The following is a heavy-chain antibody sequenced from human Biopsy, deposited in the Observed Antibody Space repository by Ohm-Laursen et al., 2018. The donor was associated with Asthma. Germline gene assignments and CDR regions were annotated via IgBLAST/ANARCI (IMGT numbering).Heavy chain of an antibody. CDR3: AKGRYKWNDGYYGLDV. D-gene: IGHD1-20*01. V-gene: IGHV3-30*18. CDR1: GFRFPIYG. CDR2: IAYDGSKK. Sequence: SSLRLSCSASGFRFPIYGMHWVRQAPGKGLEWVAVIAYDGSKKYYADSVKGRFTISRDNSKNTLYLQMNSLRGEDTAVYYCAKGRYKWNDGYYGLDVWGQGTTVTVSS. J-gene: IGHJ6*02.